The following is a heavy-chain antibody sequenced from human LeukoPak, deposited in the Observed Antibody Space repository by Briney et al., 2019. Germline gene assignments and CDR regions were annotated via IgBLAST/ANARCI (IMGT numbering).Heavy chain of an antibody. J-gene: IGHJ4*02. CDR3: ARASSTYYFGSGTIDY. CDR2: INPNSGGT. CDR1: GYIFTDYY. Sequence: GASVKVSCKASGYIFTDYYMHWVRQAPGQELGWMGRINPNSGGTNYAQKFQGRVTMTRDTSISTAYTELSSLRSEDMATYYCARASSTYYFGSGTIDYWGQGTLVTVSS. V-gene: IGHV1/OR15-1*01. D-gene: IGHD3-10*01.